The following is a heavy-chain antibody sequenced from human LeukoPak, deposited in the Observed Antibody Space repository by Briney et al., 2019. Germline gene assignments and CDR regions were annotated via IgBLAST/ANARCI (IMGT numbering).Heavy chain of an antibody. J-gene: IGHJ2*01. CDR3: ARDGVRFVSEYFDL. CDR1: GFTFSSYG. V-gene: IGHV3-33*01. CDR2: IWYDGSNK. D-gene: IGHD3-10*01. Sequence: GGSLRLSCAASGFTFSSYGMHWVRQAPGKGLEWVAVIWYDGSNKYYADSVKGRFTISRDNSKNTLYLQMNSLRAEDTAVYYCARDGVRFVSEYFDLWGRGTLVTVSS.